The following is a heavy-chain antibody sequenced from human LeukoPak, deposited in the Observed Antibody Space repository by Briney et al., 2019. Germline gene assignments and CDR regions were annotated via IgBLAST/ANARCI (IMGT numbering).Heavy chain of an antibody. CDR1: GFTFSSYE. D-gene: IGHD3/OR15-3a*01. J-gene: IGHJ4*02. CDR3: ARGGLDFHY. Sequence: GGSLRLSCAASGFTFSSYEMNWVRQAPGKGLEWVSYISSSGITMYYADSVKGRFTISRDNAKNSLYLQMNSLRAEDTAVYYCARGGLDFHYWGQGTLVTVSS. V-gene: IGHV3-48*03. CDR2: ISSSGITM.